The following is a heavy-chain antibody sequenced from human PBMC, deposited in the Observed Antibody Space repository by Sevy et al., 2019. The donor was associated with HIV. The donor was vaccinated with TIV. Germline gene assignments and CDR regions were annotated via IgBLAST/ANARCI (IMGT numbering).Heavy chain of an antibody. D-gene: IGHD2-2*01. CDR3: AKDRGGIVVVPAA. J-gene: IGHJ5*02. CDR2: ISGSGGST. Sequence: GGSLRLSCAASGFTFSSYAMSWVRQAPGKGLEWVSAISGSGGSTYYADSVKGRFTIPRDNSKNTLYLQMNSLGAEDTAVYYCAKDRGGIVVVPAAWGQGTLVTVSS. CDR1: GFTFSSYA. V-gene: IGHV3-23*01.